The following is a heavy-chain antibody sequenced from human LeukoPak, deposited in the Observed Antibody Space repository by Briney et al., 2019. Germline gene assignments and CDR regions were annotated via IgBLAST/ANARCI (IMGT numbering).Heavy chain of an antibody. CDR2: INPNSGGT. V-gene: IGHV1-2*01. D-gene: IGHD3-22*01. CDR1: GYTFTGYY. CDR3: ASAKYYDSSGYLAGCFDY. Sequence: ASVKVSCKASGYTFTGYYMHWVRQAPGQGLEWMGRINPNSGGTNYAQKFQGRVTSTRATSISTAYMELSRLRSDDTAVYYCASAKYYDSSGYLAGCFDYWGQGTLVTVSS. J-gene: IGHJ4*02.